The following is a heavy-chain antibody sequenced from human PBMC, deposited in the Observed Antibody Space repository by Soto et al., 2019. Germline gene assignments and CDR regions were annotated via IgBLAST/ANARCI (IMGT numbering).Heavy chain of an antibody. Sequence: QVQLQQWGAGLLKPSETLSLTCAVYGGSFSGYYWSWIRQPPGKGLEWIGEINHSGSTNYNPSLKSRVTISVDTSKNQFSLKLSSVTAADTAVYYCAGRHYDILTGYSFYGMDVWGQGTTVTVSS. J-gene: IGHJ6*02. CDR2: INHSGST. CDR3: AGRHYDILTGYSFYGMDV. D-gene: IGHD3-9*01. CDR1: GGSFSGYY. V-gene: IGHV4-34*01.